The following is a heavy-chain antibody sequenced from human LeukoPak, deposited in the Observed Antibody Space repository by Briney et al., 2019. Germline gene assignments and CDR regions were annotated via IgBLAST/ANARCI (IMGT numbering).Heavy chain of an antibody. J-gene: IGHJ4*02. CDR2: ISGSGGST. Sequence: QPGGSLRLSCAASGFTFSSYAMSWVRQAPGKGLEWVSAISGSGGSTYYADSVKGRFTISRDNSKNTLYLQMNSLRAEDTAVYYCAKKYYDILTSFGCFDYWGQGTLVTVSS. V-gene: IGHV3-23*01. D-gene: IGHD3-9*01. CDR3: AKKYYDILTSFGCFDY. CDR1: GFTFSSYA.